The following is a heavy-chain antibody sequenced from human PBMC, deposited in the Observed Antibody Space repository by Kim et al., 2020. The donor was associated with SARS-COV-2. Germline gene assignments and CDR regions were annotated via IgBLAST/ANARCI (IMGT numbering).Heavy chain of an antibody. Sequence: ASVKVSCKASGYTFTGYYMHWVRQAPGQGLEWMGRINPNSGGTNFAQKFQGRVTMTRDTSISTAYMELSRLRSDDPAVYYCASSILEKWYGMDVWGQGTTVTVSS. D-gene: IGHD1-26*01. V-gene: IGHV1-2*06. J-gene: IGHJ6*02. CDR3: ASSILEKWYGMDV. CDR1: GYTFTGYY. CDR2: INPNSGGT.